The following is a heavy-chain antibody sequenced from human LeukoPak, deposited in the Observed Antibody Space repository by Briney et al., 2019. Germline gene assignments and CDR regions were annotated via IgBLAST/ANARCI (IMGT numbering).Heavy chain of an antibody. J-gene: IGHJ5*02. CDR3: ARELVMVVAATGVGNWFDP. D-gene: IGHD2-15*01. CDR1: GYTFTTYY. CDR2: INPSGGTT. Sequence: ASVKVSCKASGYTFTTYYIHWMRQAPGQGLEWMGIINPSGGTTSYAQKFLGRVTMTRDTSTSTVYMELNSLKSEDTAVYYCARELVMVVAATGVGNWFDPWGQGTLVTVSS. V-gene: IGHV1-46*01.